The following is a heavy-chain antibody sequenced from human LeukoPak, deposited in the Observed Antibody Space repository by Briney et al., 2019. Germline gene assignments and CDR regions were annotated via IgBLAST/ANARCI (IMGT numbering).Heavy chain of an antibody. CDR1: GYTFTGYC. CDR2: INPNSGGT. CDR3: AREWELGSGAFDI. J-gene: IGHJ3*02. Sequence: ASVKVSCKASGYTFTGYCMHWVRQAPGQGLEWMGWINPNSGGTNYAQKFQGRVTMTRDTSISTAYMELSRLRSDDTAVYYCAREWELGSGAFDIWGQGTMVTVSS. V-gene: IGHV1-2*02. D-gene: IGHD7-27*01.